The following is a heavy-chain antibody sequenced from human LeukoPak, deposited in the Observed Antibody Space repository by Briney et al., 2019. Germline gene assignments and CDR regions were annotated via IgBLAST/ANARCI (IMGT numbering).Heavy chain of an antibody. J-gene: IGHJ3*02. Sequence: SETLSLTCAVSGGSFSGYYWSWIRQPPGKGLEWIGEINHSGSTNYNPSLKRRVTVSVDTSKNQFSLKLSSVTAADTAVYYCARVYGAGYDFRGAFDIWGQGTMVTVSS. D-gene: IGHD5-12*01. CDR3: ARVYGAGYDFRGAFDI. CDR2: INHSGST. CDR1: GGSFSGYY. V-gene: IGHV4-34*01.